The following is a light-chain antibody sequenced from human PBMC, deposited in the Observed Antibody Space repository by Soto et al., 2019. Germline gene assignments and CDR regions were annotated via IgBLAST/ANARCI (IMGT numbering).Light chain of an antibody. CDR3: QQLNSYPRT. V-gene: IGKV1-9*01. J-gene: IGKJ4*01. Sequence: IQLTQSPSSLSASVGDRVTITCRASQGISSYLAWYQQKPGEAPKLLIYAASTLQSGVPSRFSGSGSGTDFTLTISSLQPEDFATHYCQQLNSYPRTFGGGTKVEIK. CDR2: AAS. CDR1: QGISSY.